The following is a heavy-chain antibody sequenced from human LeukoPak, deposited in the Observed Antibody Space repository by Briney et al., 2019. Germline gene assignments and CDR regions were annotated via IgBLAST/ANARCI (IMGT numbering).Heavy chain of an antibody. J-gene: IGHJ4*02. CDR1: GGTFSSYA. Sequence: SVKVSCKASGGTFSSYAISWVRQAPGQGLEWMGGIIPIFGTANYAQKFQGRVTITTDESTSTAYMELSSLRSEDTAVYYCANDFEYSSSGFDYWGQGTLVTVSS. CDR2: IIPIFGTA. CDR3: ANDFEYSSSGFDY. D-gene: IGHD6-6*01. V-gene: IGHV1-69*05.